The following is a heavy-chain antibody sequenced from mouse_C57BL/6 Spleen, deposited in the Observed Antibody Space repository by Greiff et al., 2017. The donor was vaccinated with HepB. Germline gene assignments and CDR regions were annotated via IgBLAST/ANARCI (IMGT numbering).Heavy chain of an antibody. V-gene: IGHV1-69*01. CDR3: ARGGYDYDVFDY. CDR2: IDPSDSYT. D-gene: IGHD2-4*01. Sequence: VKLQESGAELVMPGASVKLSCKASGYTFTSYWMHWVKQRPGQGLEWIGEIDPSDSYTNYNQKFKGKSTLTVDKSSSTAYMQLSSLTSEDSAVYYCARGGYDYDVFDYWGQGTTLTVSS. J-gene: IGHJ2*01. CDR1: GYTFTSYW.